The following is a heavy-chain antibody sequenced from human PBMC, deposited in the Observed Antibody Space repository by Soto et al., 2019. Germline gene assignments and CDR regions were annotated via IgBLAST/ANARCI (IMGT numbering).Heavy chain of an antibody. CDR3: ARDLHYGDYWGGWFDP. V-gene: IGHV1-69*01. J-gene: IGHJ5*02. CDR2: IIPIFGTA. Sequence: QVQLVKSGAEVKKPGSSVKVSCKASGATFSSYAITWVRQAPGQGLEWRGGIIPIFGTANYAQKFQGRVTITADESTSTAYMELSSLRSEDTAVYYCARDLHYGDYWGGWFDPWGQGTLVTVSS. D-gene: IGHD4-17*01. CDR1: GATFSSYA.